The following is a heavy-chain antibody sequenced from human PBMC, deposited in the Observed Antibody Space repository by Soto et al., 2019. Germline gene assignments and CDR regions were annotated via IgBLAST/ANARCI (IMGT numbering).Heavy chain of an antibody. J-gene: IGHJ4*02. V-gene: IGHV1-18*01. CDR3: ARDFYPLAYYFDY. Sequence: PSLLVSCRASGYTVNNDGISCVRHAPGEGLEWMGWISAYNGNTNYAQKLQGRVTMTTNTSTSTAYMELRSLTSDDTAMYFCARDFYPLAYYFDYWGQGTLVTVSS. CDR2: ISAYNGNT. CDR1: GYTVNNDG.